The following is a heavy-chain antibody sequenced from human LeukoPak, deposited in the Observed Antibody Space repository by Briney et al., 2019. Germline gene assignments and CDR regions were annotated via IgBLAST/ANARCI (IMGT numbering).Heavy chain of an antibody. Sequence: PTGGSLRLSCVASGLTFSNFAMSWVRHAPGNGLEWVASVSSASGATTYYADSVKGRFTISRDNSKNTLYHQMSSLRAEDTAVYYCVPLLSSSLGYFDYWGQGTLVTVSS. V-gene: IGHV3-23*01. CDR1: GLTFSNFA. J-gene: IGHJ4*02. CDR3: VPLLSSSLGYFDY. CDR2: VSSASGATT. D-gene: IGHD6-13*01.